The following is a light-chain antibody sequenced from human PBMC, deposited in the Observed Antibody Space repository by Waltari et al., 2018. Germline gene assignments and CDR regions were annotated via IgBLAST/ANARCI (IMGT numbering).Light chain of an antibody. CDR3: QNHERLPAT. V-gene: IGKV3-20*01. Sequence: LTQSPGPLSVSPGERATLSCRASPNIGTFLAWYQQNPGQAPRLLMSAASRRATGIPDRCSGSGSGTDFSLTITRLEPEDFAVYYCQNHERLPATFGQGTKVEIK. CDR1: PNIGTF. J-gene: IGKJ1*01. CDR2: AAS.